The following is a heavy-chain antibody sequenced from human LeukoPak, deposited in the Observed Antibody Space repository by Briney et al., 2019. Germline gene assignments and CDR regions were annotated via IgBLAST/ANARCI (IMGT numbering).Heavy chain of an antibody. CDR2: IKQDGSEK. V-gene: IGHV3-7*04. CDR1: GFTLSIYW. J-gene: IGHJ4*02. Sequence: PGGSLRLFCAASGFTLSIYWVSWVRQAPGAGLEWGVRIKQDGSEKCDVDSVKGRFTIPRDNAKNSLYLQMNSQRAEDTAVYYCARGGYQLLWYWGQGTLVTVSS. CDR3: ARGGYQLLWY. D-gene: IGHD2-2*01.